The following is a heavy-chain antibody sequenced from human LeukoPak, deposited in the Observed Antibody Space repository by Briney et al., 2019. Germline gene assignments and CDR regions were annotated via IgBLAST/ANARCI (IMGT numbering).Heavy chain of an antibody. CDR3: ATYDYYDSSGYYY. CDR1: GGSISSYY. D-gene: IGHD3-22*01. V-gene: IGHV4-59*12. J-gene: IGHJ4*02. Sequence: SETLSLTCTVSGGSISSYYWSWIRHPPGKGLEWVGSIYYSGYTNYNPSLKSRVTISVDTSKNQFSLKLSSVTAADTAVYYCATYDYYDSSGYYYWGQGTLVTVSS. CDR2: IYYSGYT.